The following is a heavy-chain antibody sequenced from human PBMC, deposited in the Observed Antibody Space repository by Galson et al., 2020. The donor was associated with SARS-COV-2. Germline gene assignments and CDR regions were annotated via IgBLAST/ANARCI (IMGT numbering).Heavy chain of an antibody. CDR2: INSSGST. V-gene: IGHV4-34*01. D-gene: IGHD2-21*02. CDR1: GGSFSGYY. Sequence: SETLSLTCAVYGGSFSGYYWSWIRQPPGKGLEWIGEINSSGSTNYNPSLTSRVTLSVDTSKNHFSMKLSSVTAADTAVYYCAREENFFLVMTATRMCYFDDWGRGTLATVSS. J-gene: IGHJ4*02. CDR3: AREENFFLVMTATRMCYFDD.